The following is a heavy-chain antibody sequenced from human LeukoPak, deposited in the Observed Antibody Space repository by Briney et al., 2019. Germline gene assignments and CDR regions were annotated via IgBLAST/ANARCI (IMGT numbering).Heavy chain of an antibody. Sequence: PSETLSLTSTVSGYSISTGYYWDWIRRPPGKGLDWIGTFYHGGSTYYNPSLKSRVTISVDTSKNQFSLKLSSVTAADTAVYYCAIDWTGSSWTNFDYWGQGTLVTVSS. V-gene: IGHV4-38-2*02. CDR2: FYHGGST. CDR3: AIDWTGSSWTNFDY. CDR1: GYSISTGYY. J-gene: IGHJ4*02. D-gene: IGHD6-13*01.